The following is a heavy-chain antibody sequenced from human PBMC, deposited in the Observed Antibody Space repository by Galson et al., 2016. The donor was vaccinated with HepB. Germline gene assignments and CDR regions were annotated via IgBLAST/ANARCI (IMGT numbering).Heavy chain of an antibody. J-gene: IGHJ4*02. CDR2: IWYDGSNK. CDR3: AKDWVGATLFDY. Sequence: SLRLSCAASGFTFSSYGMHWVRQAPGKGLEWVAVIWYDGSNKYYVDSVKGRFTISRDNSKNTLYLQMKSLRAEDTAVYYCAKDWVGATLFDYWGQGTLVTVSS. CDR1: GFTFSSYG. V-gene: IGHV3-33*06. D-gene: IGHD1-26*01.